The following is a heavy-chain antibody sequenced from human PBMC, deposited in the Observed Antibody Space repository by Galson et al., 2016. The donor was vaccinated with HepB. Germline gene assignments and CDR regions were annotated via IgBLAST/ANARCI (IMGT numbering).Heavy chain of an antibody. CDR1: GYNFNGYY. V-gene: IGHV1-2*02. CDR3: ARDLLWFGELDFARHENRFDP. CDR2: INPDSGGT. D-gene: IGHD3-10*01. Sequence: SVKVSCKASGYNFNGYYIYWLRQAPGQGPEWMGWINPDSGGTKSAEKFQGRVTMTRDTSISTAYMELRRLRSDDTAIYYCARDLLWFGELDFARHENRFDPWGQGTLVTVS. J-gene: IGHJ5*02.